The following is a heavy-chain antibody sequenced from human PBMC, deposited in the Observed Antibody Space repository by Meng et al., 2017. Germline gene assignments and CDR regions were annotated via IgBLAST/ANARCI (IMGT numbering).Heavy chain of an antibody. CDR2: INHSGST. V-gene: IGHV4-34*01. D-gene: IGHD4-17*01. CDR1: GGSFSGYY. CDR3: ARVRFNGDYLYFDY. Sequence: ESLKISCAVYGGSFSGYYWSWIRQPPGKGLEWIGEINHSGSTNYNPSLKSRVTISVDTSKNQFSLKLSSVTAVDTAVYYCARVRFNGDYLYFDYWGQGTLVTVSS. J-gene: IGHJ4*02.